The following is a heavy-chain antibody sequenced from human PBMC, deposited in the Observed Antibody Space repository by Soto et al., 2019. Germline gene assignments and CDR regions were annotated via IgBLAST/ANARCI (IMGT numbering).Heavy chain of an antibody. J-gene: IGHJ4*02. CDR2: IYWDDDK. CDR3: GHRGPMNSNWDQGYIDF. CDR1: GFSISTSGVG. D-gene: IGHD7-27*01. V-gene: IGHV2-5*02. Sequence: QITLKESGPTRVRPTQTLTLTCTFSGFSISTSGVGVAWIRQPPGKALEWLAVIYWDDDKRYSPSLRSRLTITKDSSRNPVVLTMTYMDPVDTGTYFCGHRGPMNSNWDQGYIDFWGQGALVTVSS.